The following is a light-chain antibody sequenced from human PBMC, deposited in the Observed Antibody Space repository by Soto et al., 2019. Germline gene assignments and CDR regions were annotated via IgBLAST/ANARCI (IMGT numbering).Light chain of an antibody. Sequence: DIQMTQSPSTLTASVGPRFTITFRASQSISSWLAWYQQKPGKAPKLLIYKASSLESGVPSRFSGSGSGTEFTLTISSLQPDDFATYYCQQYNSYWTFGQGTKVDIK. CDR3: QQYNSYWT. J-gene: IGKJ1*01. CDR2: KAS. CDR1: QSISSW. V-gene: IGKV1-5*03.